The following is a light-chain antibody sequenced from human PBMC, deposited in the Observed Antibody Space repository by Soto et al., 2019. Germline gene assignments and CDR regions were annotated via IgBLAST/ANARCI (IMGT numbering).Light chain of an antibody. Sequence: EIVLTQSPATLSLSPGERATVSCRASQSVSSYLAWYQQKPGQAPRLLIYGASTRATGIPDRFSGSGSGTHFTLTISRLEPGDFAVYYCQHFGGTTFTFGQGTRLEIK. CDR1: QSVSSY. V-gene: IGKV3-20*01. CDR2: GAS. CDR3: QHFGGTTFT. J-gene: IGKJ5*01.